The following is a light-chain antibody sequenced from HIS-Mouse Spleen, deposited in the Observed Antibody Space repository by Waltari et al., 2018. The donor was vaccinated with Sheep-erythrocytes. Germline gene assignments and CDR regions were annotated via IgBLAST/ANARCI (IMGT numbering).Light chain of an antibody. CDR3: CSYAGSYNHV. CDR1: SSHVGGYNY. CDR2: DVS. Sequence: QSALTQPRSVSVSPGQSVTISCTGTSSHVGGYNYVSWYQQQPGQAPKLMIYDVSKRPSGVPDRFSGSKSGNTASLTISGLQAEDEADYYCCSYAGSYNHVFATGTKVTVL. V-gene: IGLV2-11*01. J-gene: IGLJ1*01.